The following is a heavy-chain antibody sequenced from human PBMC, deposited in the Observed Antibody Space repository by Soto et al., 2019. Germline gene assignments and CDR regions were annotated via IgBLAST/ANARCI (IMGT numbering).Heavy chain of an antibody. CDR3: AKMMAGTGENGKVYYYYVMDV. CDR1: GLTFSSYA. V-gene: IGHV3-23*01. J-gene: IGHJ6*02. Sequence: EVQLLESGGGLVQPGGSLRLSCAASGLTFSSYAMSWVRQAPGKGLEWVSEISNSGDSTNYADSVKGRFTISRDNARQTLYLQMSSLRAEDTAVYYCAKMMAGTGENGKVYYYYVMDVWGQGTTVTVSS. D-gene: IGHD6-19*01. CDR2: ISNSGDST.